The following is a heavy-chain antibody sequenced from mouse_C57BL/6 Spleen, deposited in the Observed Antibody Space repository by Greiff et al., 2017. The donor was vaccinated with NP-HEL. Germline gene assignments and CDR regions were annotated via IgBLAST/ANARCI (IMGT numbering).Heavy chain of an antibody. J-gene: IGHJ3*01. V-gene: IGHV2-5*01. CDR3: AKNLGDYGSSPWFAY. CDR1: GFSLTSYG. D-gene: IGHD1-1*01. Sequence: VQLKESGPGLVQPSQSLSITCTVSGFSLTSYGVHWVRQSPGKGLEWLGVIWRGGSTDYNAAFMSRLSITKDNSKSQVFFKMNSLQADDTAIYYCAKNLGDYGSSPWFAYWGQGTLVTVSA. CDR2: IWRGGST.